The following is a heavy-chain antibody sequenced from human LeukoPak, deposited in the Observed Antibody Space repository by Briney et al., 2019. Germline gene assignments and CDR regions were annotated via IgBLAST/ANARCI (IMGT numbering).Heavy chain of an antibody. CDR2: IDPSDSYT. V-gene: IGHV5-10-1*01. CDR3: ARLYDGLLLVSDY. J-gene: IGHJ4*02. D-gene: IGHD3-10*01. CDR1: GYSATSYW. Sequence: GESLGSSCKGSGYSATSYWIRRVRQIPGKGLEWMGRIDPSDSYTNYSPSFQGHVTISADKSISTAYLQWSGLKASDTAMYYCARLYDGLLLVSDYWGQGTLVTVSS.